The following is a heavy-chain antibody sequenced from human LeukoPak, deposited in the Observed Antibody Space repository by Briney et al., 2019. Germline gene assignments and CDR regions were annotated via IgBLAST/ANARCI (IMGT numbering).Heavy chain of an antibody. D-gene: IGHD5-18*01. Sequence: KASQTLSLTCTVSGGSISSGGYYWSWIRQHPGKGLEWIGYIYYSRSTYYNPSLKSRVTISVDTSKNQFSLKLSSVTAAGTAVYYCARDPGYSYGDYYYYMDVWGKGTTVTVSS. CDR2: IYYSRST. CDR3: ARDPGYSYGDYYYYMDV. J-gene: IGHJ6*03. V-gene: IGHV4-31*03. CDR1: GGSISSGGYY.